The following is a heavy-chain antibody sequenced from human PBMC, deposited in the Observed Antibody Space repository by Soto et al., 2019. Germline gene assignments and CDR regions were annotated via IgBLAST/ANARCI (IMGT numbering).Heavy chain of an antibody. D-gene: IGHD4-17*01. J-gene: IGHJ4*02. Sequence: EVWLVQSGGGLVQPGGYLRLSCAASLFIVSDNYMSWVRQAPGKGLEWVSLIYSGGGTDYAESVKGRFTISRDNSKYTLYLQMNSLKAEDTGIYYCATRMTTAPYWGQGTVVTVSS. CDR3: ATRMTTAPY. CDR1: LFIVSDNY. CDR2: IYSGGGT. V-gene: IGHV3-66*01.